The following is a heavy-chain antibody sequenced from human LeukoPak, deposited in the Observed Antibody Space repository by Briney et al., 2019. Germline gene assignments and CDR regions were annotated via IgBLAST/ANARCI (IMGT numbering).Heavy chain of an antibody. Sequence: PSETLSLTCTVSGGSISSSSYYWGWIRQPPGKGLEWIGSVYYSGSTNYNPSLKSRVTISVDTSKNQFSLKLSSVTAADTAVYYCARRYRYGDYFRYWGQGTLVTVSS. CDR2: VYYSGST. D-gene: IGHD4-17*01. CDR3: ARRYRYGDYFRY. CDR1: GGSISSSSYY. J-gene: IGHJ4*02. V-gene: IGHV4-39*07.